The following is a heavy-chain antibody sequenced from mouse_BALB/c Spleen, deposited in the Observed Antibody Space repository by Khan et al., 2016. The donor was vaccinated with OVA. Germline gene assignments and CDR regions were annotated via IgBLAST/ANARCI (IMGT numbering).Heavy chain of an antibody. V-gene: IGHV1-5*01. J-gene: IGHJ3*01. CDR1: GYIFTSYW. CDR2: IYPGNSDT. Sequence: VQLKESGTVLARPGASVKMSCKASGYIFTSYWMHWVTQRPGQGLEWIGGIYPGNSDTDYNQKFKDKAKLTAVTSASTAYMELSSLSNEDSGVXYCTRAGYVAFAYWGQGTLVTVSA. CDR3: TRAGYVAFAY.